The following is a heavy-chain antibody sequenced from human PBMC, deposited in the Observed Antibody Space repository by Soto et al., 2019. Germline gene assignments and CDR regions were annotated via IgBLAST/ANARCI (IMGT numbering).Heavy chain of an antibody. V-gene: IGHV1-18*01. CDR2: ISAYNGNT. CDR1: GYTFTIYG. CDR3: AACCIAVAGKSLDY. J-gene: IGHJ4*02. D-gene: IGHD6-19*01. Sequence: EASVKVSCKASGYTFTIYGISWVRQSPGQGLEWMGWISAYNGNTNYAQKLQGRVTMTTDTSTSTAYMELRSLRSDDTAVYYCAACCIAVAGKSLDYWGQGTLVTLSS.